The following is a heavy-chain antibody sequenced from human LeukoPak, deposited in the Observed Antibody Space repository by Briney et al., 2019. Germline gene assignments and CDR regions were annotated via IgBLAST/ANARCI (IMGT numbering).Heavy chain of an antibody. Sequence: SETLSLTCTVSGGSISSYYWSWIRQPAGKGPEWIGRIYTSGSTNYNPSLKSRVTMSVDTSKNQFSLKLSSVTAADTAVYYCARDGSGGRTGGSFDYWGQGTLVTLSS. CDR2: IYTSGST. J-gene: IGHJ4*02. V-gene: IGHV4-4*07. CDR1: GGSISSYY. D-gene: IGHD2-15*01. CDR3: ARDGSGGRTGGSFDY.